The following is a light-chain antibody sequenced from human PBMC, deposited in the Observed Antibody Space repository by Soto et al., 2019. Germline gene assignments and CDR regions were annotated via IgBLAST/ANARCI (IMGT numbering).Light chain of an antibody. CDR1: QSVSSTY. J-gene: IGKJ1*01. CDR3: QQYGSSSWT. CDR2: GES. V-gene: IGKV3-20*01. Sequence: EIVLTQSPGTLSLSPGERATLSCRASQSVSSTYLAWYQQQPGQAPRLLIYGESSRATGIPDRFSGSGSGTDLNLTISRLEPEDFAVYYCQQYGSSSWTFGQGTKVDIK.